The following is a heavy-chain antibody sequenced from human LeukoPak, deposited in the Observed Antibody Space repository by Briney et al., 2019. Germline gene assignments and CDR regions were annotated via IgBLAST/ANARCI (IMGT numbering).Heavy chain of an antibody. J-gene: IGHJ4*02. CDR2: IYYTGKT. Sequence: MSSETLSLTCTVSGDSVSNGNYYWSWLRQPPGRALEWIGYIYYTGKTYYNPSLEGRVTILVDTSRNHFSVKLSSVTAADTAVYYCAGNPPNTGDFYYWGLGSLVTVSS. V-gene: IGHV4-61*03. D-gene: IGHD1-1*01. CDR1: GDSVSNGNYY. CDR3: AGNPPNTGDFYY.